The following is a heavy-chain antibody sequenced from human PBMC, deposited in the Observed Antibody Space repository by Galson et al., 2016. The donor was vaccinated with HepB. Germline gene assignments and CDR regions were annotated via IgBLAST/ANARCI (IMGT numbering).Heavy chain of an antibody. CDR1: GASVSRSTYN. V-gene: IGHV4-39*07. J-gene: IGHJ6*02. CDR3: ASPRRMDV. CDR2: ISYSGST. Sequence: ETLSLTCTVSGASVSRSTYNWGWIRQPPGKGLEWIGRISYSGSTNYNPSLESRLTLSIDTSKNQFSLKLSSLTAADTAVYYCASPRRMDVWGQGTTVTVSS.